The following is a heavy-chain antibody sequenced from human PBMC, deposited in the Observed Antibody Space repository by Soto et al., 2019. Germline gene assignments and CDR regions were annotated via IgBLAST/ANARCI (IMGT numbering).Heavy chain of an antibody. CDR1: GGTFSSYA. V-gene: IGHV1-69*01. J-gene: IGHJ6*02. CDR2: IIPIFGTA. CDR3: ATQGRDCGGDCSTRYYYYYGMDV. D-gene: IGHD2-21*02. Sequence: QVQLVQSGAEVKKPGSSVKVSCKASGGTFSSYAISWVRQAPGQGLEWMGGIIPIFGTANYAQKFQGRVTITADESTSKAYMELSSLRSEDTAVYYCATQGRDCGGDCSTRYYYYYGMDVWGQGTTVTVSS.